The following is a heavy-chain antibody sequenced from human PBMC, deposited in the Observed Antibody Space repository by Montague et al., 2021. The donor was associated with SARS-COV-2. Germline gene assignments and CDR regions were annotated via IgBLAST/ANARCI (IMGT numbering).Heavy chain of an antibody. CDR3: ARLYGSSFDY. J-gene: IGHJ4*02. CDR2: FYHAGGT. Sequence: SETLSLTCTVSGGSVSRISSHWGWIRQPPGKGLEYIGSFYHAGGTQYNPSLKSRVTISVDTSNDQFSLKMNSVTAADTAVYFCARLYGSSFDYWGQGTLVTVSS. D-gene: IGHD4-17*01. CDR1: GGSVSRISSH. V-gene: IGHV4-39*01.